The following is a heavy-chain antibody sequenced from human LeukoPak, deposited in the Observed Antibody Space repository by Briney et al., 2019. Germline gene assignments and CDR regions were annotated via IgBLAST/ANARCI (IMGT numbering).Heavy chain of an antibody. Sequence: GGSLRLSCAASGFTFDDYAMHWVRQAPGNGLEWVSGISWSSGSIGYGDSVKGRFTTTRDNAKNSLYLQMNSLRAEDMALYYCAKGSSSGWYGDYFDNWGQGTLVTVSS. V-gene: IGHV3-9*03. CDR1: GFTFDDYA. J-gene: IGHJ4*02. CDR3: AKGSSSGWYGDYFDN. CDR2: ISWSSGSI. D-gene: IGHD6-19*01.